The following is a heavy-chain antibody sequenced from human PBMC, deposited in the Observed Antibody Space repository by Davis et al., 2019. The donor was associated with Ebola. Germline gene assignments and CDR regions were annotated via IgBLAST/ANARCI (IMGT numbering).Heavy chain of an antibody. CDR1: GFIFSTYV. CDR3: AKDTSNIGFDI. V-gene: IGHV3-23*01. Sequence: GESLKISCSASGFIFSTYVMSWVRQAPGKGLEWVSTYGTSADTYYADSVKGRFTISRDNSKNTLYLQMNGLRVEDTAIYYCAKDTSNIGFDIWGQGTNVTVSS. CDR2: GTSADT. J-gene: IGHJ3*02. D-gene: IGHD1-26*01.